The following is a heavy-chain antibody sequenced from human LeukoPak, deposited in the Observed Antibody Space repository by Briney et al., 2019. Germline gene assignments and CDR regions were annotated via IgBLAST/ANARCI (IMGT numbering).Heavy chain of an antibody. J-gene: IGHJ4*02. CDR2: IYYSGST. V-gene: IGHV4-39*07. Sequence: PSETLSLTCTVSGGSISSSSYYWGWIRQPPGKGLEWIGSIYYSGSTYYNPSLKSRVTISVDTPKNQLSLKLSSVTAADRAVYYCARISRGFDYWGQGTLVTVSS. CDR1: GGSISSSSYY. CDR3: ARISRGFDY. D-gene: IGHD6-13*01.